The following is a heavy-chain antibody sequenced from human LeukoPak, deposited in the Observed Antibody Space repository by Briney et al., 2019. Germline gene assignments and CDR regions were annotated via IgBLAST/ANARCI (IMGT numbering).Heavy chain of an antibody. CDR3: ARPRYPYYYDSSGFDY. CDR1: GYSFTSYW. CDR2: IYPGDSDT. J-gene: IGHJ4*02. V-gene: IGHV5-51*01. Sequence: GESLKISCKGSGYSFTSYWIGWVRQMPGKGLEWMGIIYPGDSDTRYSPSFQGQVTISADKSISTAYLQWSSLKASDTAMYYCARPRYPYYYDSSGFDYWGQGTLVTVSS. D-gene: IGHD3-22*01.